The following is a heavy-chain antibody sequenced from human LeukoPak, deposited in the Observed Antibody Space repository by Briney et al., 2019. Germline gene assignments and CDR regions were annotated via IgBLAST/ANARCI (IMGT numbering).Heavy chain of an antibody. D-gene: IGHD2-15*01. CDR1: GGSFSGYY. CDR2: INHSGST. V-gene: IGHV4-34*01. CDR3: ARGGHCSGGSCYRGFDP. J-gene: IGHJ5*02. Sequence: PSETLSLTCAVYGGSFSGYYWSWIRQPPGKGLEWIGEINHSGSTNYNPSLKSRVTISVDTPKNQFSLKLSPVTAADTAVYYCARGGHCSGGSCYRGFDPWGQGTLVTVSS.